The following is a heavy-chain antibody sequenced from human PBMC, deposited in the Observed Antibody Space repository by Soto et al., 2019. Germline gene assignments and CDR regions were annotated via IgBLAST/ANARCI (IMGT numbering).Heavy chain of an antibody. Sequence: EVQLLESGGGLVQPGGSLRLSCAASGFTFSAYVMNWVRQAPGKGLEWVSSITSGGGSKYYADSVKGRFSISRDNSENTLYLQKNSLRAEDTAVDHCAEDVVGGRNFDYWGQGTLVTVSS. J-gene: IGHJ4*02. CDR3: AEDVVGGRNFDY. CDR1: GFTFSAYV. CDR2: ITSGGGSK. D-gene: IGHD1-26*01. V-gene: IGHV3-23*01.